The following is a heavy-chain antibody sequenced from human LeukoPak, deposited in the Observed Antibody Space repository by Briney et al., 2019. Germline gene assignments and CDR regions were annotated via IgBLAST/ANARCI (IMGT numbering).Heavy chain of an antibody. CDR1: GFTFSTYG. J-gene: IGHJ3*02. CDR3: ARSPHNFYYDSSGYHPLDTFDM. V-gene: IGHV3-30*03. Sequence: GGSLRLSCAVSGFTFSTYGMHWVRQAPGKGLEWVAGISYDGSNTYYVDSVKGRCTISRDKSKNTLYLQMNSLRAEDTAVYYCARSPHNFYYDSSGYHPLDTFDMWGQGTMVTVSS. CDR2: ISYDGSNT. D-gene: IGHD3-22*01.